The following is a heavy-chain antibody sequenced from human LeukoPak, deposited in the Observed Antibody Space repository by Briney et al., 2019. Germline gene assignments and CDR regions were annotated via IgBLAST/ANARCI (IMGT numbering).Heavy chain of an antibody. D-gene: IGHD3-10*01. CDR2: ITRSSSI. CDR3: AREGYYGSGSPPSLYFDY. J-gene: IGHJ4*02. Sequence: GGSLRLSCAASGFTLSGYSMNWVRQAPGKGLEWVSYITRSSSIYYADSVKGRFTISRDNSRSTLYLQMNSLRPEDTAIYYCAREGYYGSGSPPSLYFDYWGQGTLVTVSS. V-gene: IGHV3-48*01. CDR1: GFTLSGYS.